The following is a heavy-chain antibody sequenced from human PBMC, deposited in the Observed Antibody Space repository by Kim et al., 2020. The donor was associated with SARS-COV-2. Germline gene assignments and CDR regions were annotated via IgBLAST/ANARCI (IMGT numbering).Heavy chain of an antibody. CDR2: IKQDGSEK. V-gene: IGHV3-7*03. CDR3: ARYLVVPAASFDY. CDR1: GFTFSSYW. D-gene: IGHD2-2*01. Sequence: GGSLRLSCAASGFTFSSYWMSWVRQAPGKGLEWVANIKQDGSEKYYVDSVKGRFTISRDNAKNSLYLQMNSLRAEDTAVYYCARYLVVPAASFDYWGQGTLVTVSS. J-gene: IGHJ4*02.